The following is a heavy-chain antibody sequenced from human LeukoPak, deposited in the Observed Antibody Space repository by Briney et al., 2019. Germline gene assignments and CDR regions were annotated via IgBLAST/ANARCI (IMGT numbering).Heavy chain of an antibody. J-gene: IGHJ4*02. CDR1: GFTFSSYA. V-gene: IGHV3-23*01. D-gene: IGHD1-26*01. CDR2: ISANGCTT. Sequence: WGSLRLSCAASGFTFSSYALSWVRQAPGKGLEWVSAISANGCTTYYADSVKGRFTISRDNSKNPLYLHMNSLSAEDTAVYYCANWQSGSRVFFDYWGQGTLVTVSS. CDR3: ANWQSGSRVFFDY.